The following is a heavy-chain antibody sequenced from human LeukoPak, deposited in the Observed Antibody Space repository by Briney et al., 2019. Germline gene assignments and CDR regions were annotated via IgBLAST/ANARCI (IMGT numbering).Heavy chain of an antibody. J-gene: IGHJ2*01. V-gene: IGHV4-59*01. CDR1: GGSISSYY. D-gene: IGHD6-13*01. Sequence: SETLSLTCTVSGGSISSYYWSWIRQPPGKGLEWIGYIYYSGSTNYNPSLKSRVTISVDTSKNQFSLKLSSVTAADTAVYYCARGAYSSSWYSGGYFDLWGRGTLVTVSS. CDR3: ARGAYSSSWYSGGYFDL. CDR2: IYYSGST.